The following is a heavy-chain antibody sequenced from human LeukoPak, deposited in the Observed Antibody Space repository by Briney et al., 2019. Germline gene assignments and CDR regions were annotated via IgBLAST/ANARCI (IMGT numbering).Heavy chain of an antibody. CDR1: GGSISSSSYY. Sequence: PSETLSLTCTVSGGSISSSSYYWGWIRQPPGKGLEWIGSIYYSGRPYYNPSLKSRVTISVDTTKNLSSLRLRSVTAADTAVYFCARGRVSSSTWYSTYYYYFYMDVWGKGTTVTVSS. CDR3: ARGRVSSSTWYSTYYYYFYMDV. V-gene: IGHV4-39*02. CDR2: IYYSGRP. J-gene: IGHJ6*03. D-gene: IGHD1-1*01.